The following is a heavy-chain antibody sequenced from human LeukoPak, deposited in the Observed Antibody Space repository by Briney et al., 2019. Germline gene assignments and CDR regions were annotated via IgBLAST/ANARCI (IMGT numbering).Heavy chain of an antibody. CDR3: ARDLQGGARDY. V-gene: IGHV3-21*01. D-gene: IGHD3-16*01. Sequence: PGGSLRLSCAASGLTFSSYSMNWVRQAPGKGLEWVSSISSSSSYIYYADSVKGRLTISRDNAKNSLYLQMNSLRAEDTAVYYCARDLQGGARDYWGQGTLVTVSS. J-gene: IGHJ4*02. CDR1: GLTFSSYS. CDR2: ISSSSSYI.